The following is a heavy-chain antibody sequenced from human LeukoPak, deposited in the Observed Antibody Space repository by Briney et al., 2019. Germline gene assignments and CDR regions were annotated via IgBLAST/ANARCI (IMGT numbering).Heavy chain of an antibody. CDR3: ARSRNSGTYTDY. Sequence: GGSLRLSCAASGFTFSSYAMSWVRQAPGKGLVWVSRMNSDGSITNFADSVMGRFTISRDNAKNTLYLQMNSLRAEDTAVYYCARSRNSGTYTDYWGQGTLVTVSS. D-gene: IGHD1-26*01. CDR2: MNSDGSIT. J-gene: IGHJ4*02. V-gene: IGHV3-74*01. CDR1: GFTFSSYA.